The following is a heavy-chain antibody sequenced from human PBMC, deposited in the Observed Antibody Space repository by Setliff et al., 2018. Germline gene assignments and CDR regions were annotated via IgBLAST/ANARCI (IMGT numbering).Heavy chain of an antibody. CDR1: GYTFINYG. J-gene: IGHJ6*03. Sequence: ASVKVSCKTSGYTFINYGLSWMRQAPGQGLGWMGWISGYNGNTDYAQNLQGRVTMTIDTSTSTAYMELSGLTSEDTAVYYCASHFLTVMKYYYYMDVWGKGTTVTVSS. CDR3: ASHFLTVMKYYYYMDV. CDR2: ISGYNGNT. V-gene: IGHV1-18*01. D-gene: IGHD5-18*01.